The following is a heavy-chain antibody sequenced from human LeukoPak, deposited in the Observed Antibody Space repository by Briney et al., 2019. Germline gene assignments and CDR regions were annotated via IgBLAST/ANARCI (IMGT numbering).Heavy chain of an antibody. D-gene: IGHD5-24*01. CDR2: IYYSGST. CDR3: ARDGYNYGLDP. CDR1: GGSISSYY. V-gene: IGHV4-59*01. J-gene: IGHJ5*02. Sequence: SETLSLTCTVSGGSISSYYWSWIRQPPGKGLVWIGYIYYSGSTNYNTSLKSRVTISVDTSKNQFSLKLSSVTAADTAVYYCARDGYNYGLDPWGQGTLVTVSS.